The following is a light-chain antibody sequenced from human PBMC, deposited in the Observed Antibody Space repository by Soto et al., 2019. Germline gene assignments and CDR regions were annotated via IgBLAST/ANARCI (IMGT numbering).Light chain of an antibody. V-gene: IGKV3-15*01. CDR2: GAS. CDR3: QQYNNWPPLT. J-gene: IGKJ4*01. CDR1: QSVSNN. Sequence: EIVMTQSPATLSVSPGERATLSCRASQSVSNNLAWYQQKPGQAPRLLIYGASTRATGIPARFSGSESGTEFTLTISSLQSEDFAVYYCQQYNNWPPLTFGGGTKVEIK.